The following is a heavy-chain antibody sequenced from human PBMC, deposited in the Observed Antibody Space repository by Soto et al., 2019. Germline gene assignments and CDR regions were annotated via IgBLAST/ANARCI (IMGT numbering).Heavy chain of an antibody. CDR1: GFTFSSYS. V-gene: IGHV3-21*01. D-gene: IGHD3-22*01. CDR2: ISSSSSYI. Sequence: LRLSCAASGFTFSSYSMNWVRQAPGKGLEWVSSISSSSSYIYYADSVKGRFTISRDNAKNSLYLQMNSLRAEDTAVYYCARDFYYDSTGYESPFDYWGQGTLVTVSS. CDR3: ARDFYYDSTGYESPFDY. J-gene: IGHJ4*02.